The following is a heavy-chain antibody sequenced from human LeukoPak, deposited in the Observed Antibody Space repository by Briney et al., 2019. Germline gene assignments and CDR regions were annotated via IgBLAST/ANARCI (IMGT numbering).Heavy chain of an antibody. CDR3: ARALYNPRRWFDP. J-gene: IGHJ5*02. D-gene: IGHD5-24*01. Sequence: GASVKVSCKASGYTFTSYYMHWVRQAPGQGLEWMGIINPCGGSTSYAQKFQGRVTMTRDTSTSTVYMELSSLRSEDTAVYYCARALYNPRRWFDPWGQGTLVTVSS. CDR1: GYTFTSYY. V-gene: IGHV1-46*01. CDR2: INPCGGST.